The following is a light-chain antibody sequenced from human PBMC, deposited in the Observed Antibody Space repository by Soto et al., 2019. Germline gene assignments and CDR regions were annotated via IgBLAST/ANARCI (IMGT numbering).Light chain of an antibody. Sequence: PGERATLSCRATQSVSSTYIVWYHQKPGQAPRLLSYGATSRASGIQDRFSGRGSGTDFTLTISRLEPEDFAVYYCQQFGDSLTFGPGTKVDIK. CDR2: GAT. CDR3: QQFGDSLT. CDR1: QSVSSTY. J-gene: IGKJ3*01. V-gene: IGKV3-20*01.